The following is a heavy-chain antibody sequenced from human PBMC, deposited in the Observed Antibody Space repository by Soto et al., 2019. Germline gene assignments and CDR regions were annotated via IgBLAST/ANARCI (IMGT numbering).Heavy chain of an antibody. CDR2: IYYSGST. CDR1: GGSISSGDYY. D-gene: IGHD6-13*01. V-gene: IGHV4-30-4*01. J-gene: IGHJ4*02. CDR3: AREKPYSSSWYHDY. Sequence: SETLSPTGTVSGGSISSGDYYWSWIHQPPGKGLVWIGYIYYSGSTNYNPSLKSRVTISVDTSKNQFSLKLSSVTAADTAVYYCAREKPYSSSWYHDYWGQGTLVTVSS.